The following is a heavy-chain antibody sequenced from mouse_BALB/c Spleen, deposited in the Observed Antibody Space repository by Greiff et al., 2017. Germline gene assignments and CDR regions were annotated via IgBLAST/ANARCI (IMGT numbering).Heavy chain of an antibody. CDR2: ISNGGGST. V-gene: IGHV5-12-2*01. Sequence: EVHLVESGGGLVQPGGSLKLSCAASGFTFSSYTMSWVRQTPEKRLEWVAYISNGGGSTYYPDTVKGRFPISRDNAKNTLYLQMSSLKSEEPAMYYCARHGLGYAMDYWGQGTSVTVSS. CDR1: GFTFSSYT. CDR3: ARHGLGYAMDY. J-gene: IGHJ4*01.